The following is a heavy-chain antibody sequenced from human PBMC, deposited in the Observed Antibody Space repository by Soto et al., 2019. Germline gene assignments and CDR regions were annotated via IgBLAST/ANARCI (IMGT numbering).Heavy chain of an antibody. CDR1: GGSISSSSYY. D-gene: IGHD4-17*01. CDR3: ARHVLRWLDY. CDR2: IYYSGST. V-gene: IGHV4-39*01. J-gene: IGHJ4*02. Sequence: SETLSLTCTVSGGSISSSSYYWDWIRQPPGKGLEWIGSIYYSGSTYYNPSLKSRVTISVDTSKNQFSLKLSSVTAADTAVYYCARHVLRWLDYWGQGTLVTAPQ.